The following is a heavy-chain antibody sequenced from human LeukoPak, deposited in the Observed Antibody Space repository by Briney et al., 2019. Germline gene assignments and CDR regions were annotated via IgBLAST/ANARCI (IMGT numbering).Heavy chain of an antibody. V-gene: IGHV4-34*01. J-gene: IGHJ4*02. CDR2: INHSGST. D-gene: IGHD3-10*01. CDR1: GGSFCGYY. Sequence: SETLSHTCAVYGGSFCGYYSSWIRHPPRRGLEWIGEINHSGSTNYSPSLKSRVTISVDTSKNQFSLRLSSVTAADTAVYYCARPGYYGSDSFDYWGQGTLVTGSS. CDR3: ARPGYYGSDSFDY.